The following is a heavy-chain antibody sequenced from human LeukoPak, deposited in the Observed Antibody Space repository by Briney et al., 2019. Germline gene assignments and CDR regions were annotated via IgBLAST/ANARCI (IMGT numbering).Heavy chain of an antibody. V-gene: IGHV1-18*01. D-gene: IGHD3-10*01. J-gene: IGHJ5*02. CDR1: GYTFSSYG. CDR3: ARDLYYYGSGSYSRFDP. Sequence: GASVKVSCKASGYTFSSYGVSWVRQAPGQGLEWMGWISAYNGNTNYAQKLQGRVTMTTDTSTSTAYMELRSLRSDDTAVYYCARDLYYYGSGSYSRFDPWGQGTLVTVSS. CDR2: ISAYNGNT.